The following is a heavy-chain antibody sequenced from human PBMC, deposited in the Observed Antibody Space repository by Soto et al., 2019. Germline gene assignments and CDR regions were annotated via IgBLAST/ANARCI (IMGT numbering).Heavy chain of an antibody. CDR1: GFTFSSYW. CDR2: INSDGSST. J-gene: IGHJ6*02. V-gene: IGHV3-74*01. Sequence: EVQLVESGGGLVQPGGSLRLSCAASGFTFSSYWMHWVRQAPGKGLVWVSRINSDGSSTSYADSVKGRFTISRDNAKNTXNXLMNSLRAEDTAVYYCARASYYDSSGYTHYYYGMDVWGQGTTVTVSS. CDR3: ARASYYDSSGYTHYYYGMDV. D-gene: IGHD3-22*01.